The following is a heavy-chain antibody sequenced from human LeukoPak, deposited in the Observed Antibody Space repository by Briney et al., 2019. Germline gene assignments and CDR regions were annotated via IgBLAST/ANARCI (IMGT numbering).Heavy chain of an antibody. D-gene: IGHD6-19*01. V-gene: IGHV3-23*01. CDR3: AKDRGSDSSGCGRGFDY. CDR2: ISGSGGST. Sequence: GGSLRLSCAASGFTFSSYAMSWVRQAPGKGLEWVSAISGSGGSTYYADSVKGRFTISRDNSKNTLYLQMNSLRAEDTAVHYCAKDRGSDSSGCGRGFDYWGRGTLVTVSS. CDR1: GFTFSSYA. J-gene: IGHJ4*02.